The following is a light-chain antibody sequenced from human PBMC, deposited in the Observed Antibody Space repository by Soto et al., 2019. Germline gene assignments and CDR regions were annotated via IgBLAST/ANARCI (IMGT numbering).Light chain of an antibody. CDR1: SPNIGSNH. Sequence: QSVLTQPPSASGTPGQRVTISCSGSSPNIGSNHVYWYQQLPGTAPKLLIYTNNQRPSGVPDRFSGSKSGTSASLAISGLRSEDEDDYFCAAWDDSLSGMIFGGGTKVTVL. CDR3: AAWDDSLSGMI. CDR2: TNN. V-gene: IGLV1-47*02. J-gene: IGLJ2*01.